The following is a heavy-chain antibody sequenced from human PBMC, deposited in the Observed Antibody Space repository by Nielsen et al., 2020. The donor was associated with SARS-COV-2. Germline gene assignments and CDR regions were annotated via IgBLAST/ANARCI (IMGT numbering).Heavy chain of an antibody. CDR2: IFSNDEK. CDR3: ARISYDYVWGSYRYSPWILFDY. Sequence: RQAPGKALEWLAHIFSNDEKSYSTSLKSRLTISKDTSKSQVVLTMTNMDPVDTATYYCARISYDYVWGSYRYSPWILFDYWGQGTLVTVSS. D-gene: IGHD3-16*02. V-gene: IGHV2-26*01. J-gene: IGHJ4*02.